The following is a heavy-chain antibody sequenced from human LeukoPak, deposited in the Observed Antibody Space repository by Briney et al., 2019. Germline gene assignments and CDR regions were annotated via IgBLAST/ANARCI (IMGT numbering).Heavy chain of an antibody. D-gene: IGHD5-12*01. CDR3: ARDIVAMITGY. V-gene: IGHV3-48*04. CDR2: ISSSSSTI. J-gene: IGHJ4*02. CDR1: GFTFSSYS. Sequence: PGGSLRLSCAASGFTFSSYSMNWVRQAPGKGLEWVSYISSSSSTIYYADSVKGRFTISRDNAKNSLYLQMNSLRAEDTAVYYCARDIVAMITGYWGQGTLVTVSS.